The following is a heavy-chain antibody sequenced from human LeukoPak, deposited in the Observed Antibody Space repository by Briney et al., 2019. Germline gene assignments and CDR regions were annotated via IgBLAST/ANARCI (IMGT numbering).Heavy chain of an antibody. CDR3: ARRIGYSYGLAFDY. CDR2: IYYSGST. Sequence: PSETLSLTCTVSGGSISSYYWSWIRQPPGKGLEWIGYIYYSGSTNYNPSLKSRVTISVDTSKNQFSLKLSSVTAADTAVYYCARRIGYSYGLAFDYWGQGTLVTVSS. D-gene: IGHD5-18*01. J-gene: IGHJ4*02. V-gene: IGHV4-59*08. CDR1: GGSISSYY.